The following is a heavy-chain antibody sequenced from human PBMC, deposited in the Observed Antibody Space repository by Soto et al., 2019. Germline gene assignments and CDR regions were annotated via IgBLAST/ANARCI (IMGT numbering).Heavy chain of an antibody. V-gene: IGHV5-51*01. J-gene: IGHJ6*02. CDR3: ARSTLPGIAVAGTADYYYYYGMDV. Sequence: GESLKISCKGSGYSFTSYWSGWVRPLPGKGLEWMGIIYPGDSDTRYSPSFQGQVTISADKSISTAYLQWSSLKASDTAMYYCARSTLPGIAVAGTADYYYYYGMDVWGQGTTVTVSS. CDR2: IYPGDSDT. D-gene: IGHD6-19*01. CDR1: GYSFTSYW.